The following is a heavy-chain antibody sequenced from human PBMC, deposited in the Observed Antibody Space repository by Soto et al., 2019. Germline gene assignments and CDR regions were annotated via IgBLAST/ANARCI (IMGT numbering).Heavy chain of an antibody. D-gene: IGHD3-10*01. CDR3: ARGEDYFVSGSYYHAFGI. Sequence: EVQLVESGGALVQPGGSLRLSCATSGFTFRDFELNWVRQAPGKGLEWVSYISASSSNLKYADSVKGRFTISRDNAKSSLYLQMNSLRAEDTAIYYCARGEDYFVSGSYYHAFGIWGQGTMVTVSS. V-gene: IGHV3-48*03. CDR1: GFTFRDFE. J-gene: IGHJ3*02. CDR2: ISASSSNL.